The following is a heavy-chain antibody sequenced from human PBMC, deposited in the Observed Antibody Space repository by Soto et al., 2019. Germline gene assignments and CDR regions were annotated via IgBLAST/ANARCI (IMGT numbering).Heavy chain of an antibody. CDR3: ARGGYDLSYYYYYMDV. D-gene: IGHD5-12*01. CDR1: GFTFSSYW. J-gene: IGHJ6*03. V-gene: IGHV3-74*01. CDR2: INSDGSST. Sequence: GGSLRLSCAASGFTFSSYWMHWVRQAPGKGLVWVSRINSDGSSTSYADSVKGRFTISRDNAKNTLYLQMNSLRAEDTAVYYCARGGYDLSYYYYYMDVWGKGTTVTVSS.